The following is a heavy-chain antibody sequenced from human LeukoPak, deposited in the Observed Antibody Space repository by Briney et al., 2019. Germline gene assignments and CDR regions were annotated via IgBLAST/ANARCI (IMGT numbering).Heavy chain of an antibody. CDR1: GYTFTSYY. CDR2: INPSGGGR. D-gene: IGHD2-8*01. Sequence: ASVKVSCKASGYTFTSYYIHWVRQAPGQGLEWMGVINPSGGGRSYAQKFQGRVTMTRDTSTSTVYMDLRSLRSEDTAVYFCARDMLAVPSNWFDPWGQGTLVTVSS. CDR3: ARDMLAVPSNWFDP. J-gene: IGHJ5*02. V-gene: IGHV1-46*01.